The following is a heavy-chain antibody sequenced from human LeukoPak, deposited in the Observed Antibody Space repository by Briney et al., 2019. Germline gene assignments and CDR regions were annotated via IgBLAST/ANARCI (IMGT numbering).Heavy chain of an antibody. CDR1: GGTFSSYA. CDR2: IIPIFGTA. D-gene: IGHD3-10*01. V-gene: IGHV1-69*06. J-gene: IGHJ5*02. CDR3: AKGRYYYKPNWFDP. Sequence: ASVKVSCKASGGTFSSYAISWVRQAPGQGLEWMGGIIPIFGTANYAQKFQGRVTITADKSTSTAYMELSSLRSEDTAVYYCAKGRYYYKPNWFDPWGQGTLVTVSS.